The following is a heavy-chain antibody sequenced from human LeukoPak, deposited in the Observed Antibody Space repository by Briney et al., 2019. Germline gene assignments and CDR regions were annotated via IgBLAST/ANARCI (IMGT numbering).Heavy chain of an antibody. CDR2: INHSGST. D-gene: IGHD2-2*01. CDR1: AGSFSGYY. V-gene: IGHV4-34*01. CDR3: ARTSGVDYCSSTSCYYDY. J-gene: IGHJ4*02. Sequence: PSETLSLTCAVYAGSFSGYYWSWIRQPPGKGLEWIGEINHSGSTNYNPSLKSRVTISVDTSKNQFSLKLSSVTAADTAVYYCARTSGVDYCSSTSCYYDYWGQGTLVTVSS.